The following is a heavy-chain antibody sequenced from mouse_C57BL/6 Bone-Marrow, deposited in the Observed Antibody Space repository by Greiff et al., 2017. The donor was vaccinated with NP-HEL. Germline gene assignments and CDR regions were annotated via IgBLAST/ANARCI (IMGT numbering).Heavy chain of an antibody. J-gene: IGHJ2*01. CDR2: INPSSGYT. CDR3: ARICSSYVGYFDY. V-gene: IGHV1-7*01. CDR1: GYTFTSYW. Sequence: QVQLKESGAELAKPGASVKLSCKASGYTFTSYWMHWVKQRPGQGLEWIGYINPSSGYTKYNQKFKDKATLTADKSSSTAYMQVSSLTYEDSAVYYCARICSSYVGYFDYWGQGTTLTVSS. D-gene: IGHD1-1*01.